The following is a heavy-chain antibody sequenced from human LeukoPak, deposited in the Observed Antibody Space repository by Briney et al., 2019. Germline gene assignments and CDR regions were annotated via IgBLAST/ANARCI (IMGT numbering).Heavy chain of an antibody. V-gene: IGHV4-59*01. Sequence: SETLSLTCTVTGGYISSYSWSWIRQPPGKGLEWIGHIYYSGTTNYNPSLKSRVTISMDTSKNQFSLRLSSATAADTAVYYCARTSRGGYYQATYYWGQGTLVTVSS. CDR1: GGYISSYS. D-gene: IGHD1-26*01. CDR3: ARTSRGGYYQATYY. J-gene: IGHJ4*02. CDR2: IYYSGTT.